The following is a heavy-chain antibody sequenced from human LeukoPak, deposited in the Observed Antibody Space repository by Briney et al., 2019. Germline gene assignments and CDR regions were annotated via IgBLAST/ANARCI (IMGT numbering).Heavy chain of an antibody. CDR2: INAGNGNT. J-gene: IGHJ5*02. CDR1: GYTFTSYA. V-gene: IGHV1-3*01. CDR3: AREVTGYSSGWHRNWFDP. Sequence: ASVKVSCKASGYTFTSYAMHWVRQAPGQRLEWMGWINAGNGNTKYSQKFQGRVTITRDTSASTAYMELSSLRSEDTAVYYCAREVTGYSSGWHRNWFDPWGQGTLVTVSS. D-gene: IGHD6-19*01.